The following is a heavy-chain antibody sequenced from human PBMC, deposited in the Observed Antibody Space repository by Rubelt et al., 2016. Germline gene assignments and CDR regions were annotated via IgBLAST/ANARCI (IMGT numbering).Heavy chain of an antibody. D-gene: IGHD5-12*01. CDR3: ARDRVDIVATGD. J-gene: IGHJ4*02. V-gene: IGHV4-31*02. CDR2: IYYSGST. Sequence: IYYSGSTYYNPSLKSRVTISVDTSKNQFSLKLSSVTAADTAVYYCARDRVDIVATGDWGQGTLVTVSS.